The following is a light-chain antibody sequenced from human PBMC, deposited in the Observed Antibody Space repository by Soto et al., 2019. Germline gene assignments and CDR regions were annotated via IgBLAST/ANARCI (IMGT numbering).Light chain of an antibody. CDR2: GAS. CDR3: QQYDTWPPYS. Sequence: EIVMTQSPATLSVSPGERATLSCRASQSVNRNLAWNQQKPGQAPRLLIHGASIRATGIPARFSGSGSGTEFTLTISSLQSEDFAVYYCQQYDTWPPYSFGQGTKLDIK. CDR1: QSVNRN. V-gene: IGKV3D-15*01. J-gene: IGKJ2*01.